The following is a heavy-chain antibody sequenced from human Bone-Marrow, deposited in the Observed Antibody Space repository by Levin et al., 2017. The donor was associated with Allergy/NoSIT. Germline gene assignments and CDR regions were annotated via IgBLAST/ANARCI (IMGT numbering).Heavy chain of an antibody. J-gene: IGHJ4*02. CDR2: IFYSGST. D-gene: IGHD3-10*01. V-gene: IGHV4-59*01. CDR3: ARSVAGEFDY. Sequence: RKGLEWVGHIFYSGSTNYNPSLKSRVTISINTSKNQFSLNLTSVTAADTAFYYCARSVAGEFDYWRQGTLVTVSS.